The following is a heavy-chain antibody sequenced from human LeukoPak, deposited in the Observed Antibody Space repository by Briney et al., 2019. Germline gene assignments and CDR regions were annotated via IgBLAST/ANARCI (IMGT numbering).Heavy chain of an antibody. Sequence: GESLKISCKGSGYSFTSYWIGWVRQMPGKGLEWMGIIYPGDSETRYSPSFQGQVTISADKSISTAYLQWSSLKASDTAMYYCARPTYYFDSSGYSHVGFFDYRGQGTLVTVSS. D-gene: IGHD3-22*01. V-gene: IGHV5-51*01. CDR2: IYPGDSET. CDR1: GYSFTSYW. CDR3: ARPTYYFDSSGYSHVGFFDY. J-gene: IGHJ4*02.